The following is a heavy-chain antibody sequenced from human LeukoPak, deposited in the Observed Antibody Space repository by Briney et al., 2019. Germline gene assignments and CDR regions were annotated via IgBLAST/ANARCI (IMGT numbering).Heavy chain of an antibody. Sequence: GGSLRLSCAASGFTFSSYGMHWVRRAPGKGLEWVAVISYDGTNKYYADSVKGRFTISRDNSKNTLYLQMNSLRAEDTAVYYCAKRYSSSWCIDSWGQGTLVTVSS. CDR3: AKRYSSSWCIDS. J-gene: IGHJ4*02. V-gene: IGHV3-30*18. CDR1: GFTFSSYG. D-gene: IGHD6-13*01. CDR2: ISYDGTNK.